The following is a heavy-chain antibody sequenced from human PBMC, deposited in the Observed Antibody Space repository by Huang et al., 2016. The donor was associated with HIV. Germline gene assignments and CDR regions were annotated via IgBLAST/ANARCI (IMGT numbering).Heavy chain of an antibody. V-gene: IGHV5-51*01. J-gene: IGHJ6*02. D-gene: IGHD3-10*01. CDR1: GYRFRSNW. CDR3: ARLIGSPSFYYGLDV. CDR2: SYPGDSDT. Sequence: EVQLVQSGAEVKKPGESLKISCKGSGYRFRSNWIGWVRQRPGKGLEWLGISYPGDSDTRYSPSFQGQVTISAEKSINTAYLQWRSLKASDTAMYYCARLIGSPSFYYGLDVWGQGTTVTVSS.